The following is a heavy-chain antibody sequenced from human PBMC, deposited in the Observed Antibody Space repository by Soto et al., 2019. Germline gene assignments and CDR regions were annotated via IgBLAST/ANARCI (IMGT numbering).Heavy chain of an antibody. D-gene: IGHD3-22*01. CDR1: DGSLSGYY. J-gene: IGHJ4*02. Sequence: WETLSLTCAVYDGSLSGYYWRWIRQPPGKRLEWIGEINQSGVTDYNPTLNSRVTISVDTSKSQFSLKLSSVTAADTAVYYCARNYDDTRGQYRLFEYCGQGRPVT. CDR3: ARNYDDTRGQYRLFEY. CDR2: INQSGVT. V-gene: IGHV4-34*01.